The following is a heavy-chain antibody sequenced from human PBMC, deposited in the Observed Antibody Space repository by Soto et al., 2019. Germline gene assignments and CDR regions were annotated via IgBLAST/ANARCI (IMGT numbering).Heavy chain of an antibody. D-gene: IGHD2-15*01. Sequence: LRLSCAASGFTFSSYDMSWVRQAPGKGLEWVSGVSASGSITSYADSAKGRFTISRDNAKNTVFLQMSSLRAEDTAVYFCAKGDCSGGRCYRGFDYWGQGTLVTVSS. CDR1: GFTFSSYD. CDR3: AKGDCSGGRCYRGFDY. J-gene: IGHJ4*02. CDR2: VSASGSIT. V-gene: IGHV3-23*01.